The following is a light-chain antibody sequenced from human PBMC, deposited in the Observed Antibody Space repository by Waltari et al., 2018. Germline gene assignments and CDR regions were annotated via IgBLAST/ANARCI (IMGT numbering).Light chain of an antibody. V-gene: IGKV1-39*01. CDR2: SAS. CDR3: QQSYNAPYT. Sequence: DIQMTQSPSSLSASVGDRVTITCRASQAISNFLAWYQQSPGKVPKLLIYSASNLQRGVPSRFSGSGSETDFTLTISSLQLEDFATYYCQQSYNAPYTFGQGTNVEIK. CDR1: QAISNF. J-gene: IGKJ2*01.